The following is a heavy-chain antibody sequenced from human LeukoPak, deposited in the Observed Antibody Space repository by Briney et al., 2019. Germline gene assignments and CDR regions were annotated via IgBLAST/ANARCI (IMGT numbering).Heavy chain of an antibody. CDR3: ARDLPSPGISVADDY. Sequence: ASVKVSCKASGYTFTGYYMFLLRQAPGQGLEWMGRINPNSGGTNYAQKFQGRVTMTRDTSITTAYMELSSLRSGDTAVYYCARDLPSPGISVADDYWGQGTLVTVSS. J-gene: IGHJ4*02. D-gene: IGHD6-19*01. V-gene: IGHV1-2*06. CDR2: INPNSGGT. CDR1: GYTFTGYY.